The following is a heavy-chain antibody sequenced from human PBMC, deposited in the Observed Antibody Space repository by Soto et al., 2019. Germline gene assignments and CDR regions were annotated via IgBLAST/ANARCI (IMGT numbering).Heavy chain of an antibody. V-gene: IGHV1-46*01. CDR3: ARDGTIFGVLVNFDF. D-gene: IGHD3-3*01. CDR2: INPSGGST. CDR1: GYSFSNYY. J-gene: IGHJ4*02. Sequence: RASVKVSCKASGYSFSNYYIHWVRQAPGQGFEWMGAINPSGGSTSYSQQFQGRVTVTSDTSTGTVYLELSSLGSEDTAVYYCARDGTIFGVLVNFDFWGQGTLVTVYS.